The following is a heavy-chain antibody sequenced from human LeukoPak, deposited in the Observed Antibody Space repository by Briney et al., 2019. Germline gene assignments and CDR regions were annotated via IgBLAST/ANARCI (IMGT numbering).Heavy chain of an antibody. D-gene: IGHD2-2*01. Sequence: SETLSLTCTVSGGSISSGGYYWSWIRHHPGKGLEWIGYIYYSGSTYYNPSLKSRVTISVDTSKSQFSLKLSSVTAADTAVYYCARVVVVVPADAFDIWGQGTMVTVSS. CDR1: GGSISSGGYY. CDR3: ARVVVVVPADAFDI. CDR2: IYYSGST. V-gene: IGHV4-31*03. J-gene: IGHJ3*02.